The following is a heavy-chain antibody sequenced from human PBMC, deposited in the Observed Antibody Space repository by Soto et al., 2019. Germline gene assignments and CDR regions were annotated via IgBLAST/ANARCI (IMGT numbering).Heavy chain of an antibody. CDR3: ARQNPYSSGSYYFDF. CDR2: IYYNGSP. V-gene: IGHV4-31*03. J-gene: IGHJ4*02. D-gene: IGHD6-19*01. CDR1: YGSISSGAYY. Sequence: SETLSLTCTGSYGSISSGAYYWSWIRQHPGKGLEWIGYIYYNGSPYYNPSLGGRVTISVDPSNSQFSLELRSVTAADTAVYYCARQNPYSSGSYYFDFWGPGTLVTVSS.